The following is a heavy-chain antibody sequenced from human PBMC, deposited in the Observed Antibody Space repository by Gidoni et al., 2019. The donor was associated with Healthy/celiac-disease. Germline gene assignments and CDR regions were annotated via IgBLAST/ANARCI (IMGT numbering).Heavy chain of an antibody. V-gene: IGHV1-69-2*01. D-gene: IGHD3-10*01. Sequence: EVKLVQAGAEGKKPGATVKICCKVSGYTFTDYYMHWVQQVPGKGLEWMGLVDPEDGETIYAEKFQGRVTITADTSTDTAYMELSSLRSEDTAVYYCATSDYYGSGSYGGVSFDYWGQGTLVTVSS. J-gene: IGHJ4*02. CDR1: GYTFTDYY. CDR3: ATSDYYGSGSYGGVSFDY. CDR2: VDPEDGET.